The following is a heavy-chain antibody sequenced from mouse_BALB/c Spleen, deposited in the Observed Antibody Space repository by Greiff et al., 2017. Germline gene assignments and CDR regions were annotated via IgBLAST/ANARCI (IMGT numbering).Heavy chain of an antibody. CDR2: IWRGGST. CDR3: AKNYYGSSYTWFAY. D-gene: IGHD1-1*01. V-gene: IGHV2-5-1*01. J-gene: IGHJ3*01. CDR1: GFSLTSYG. Sequence: QVQLQQSGPSLVQPSQSLSITCTVSGFSLTSYGVHWVRQSPGKGLEWLGVIWRGGSTDYNAAFMSRLSITKDNSKSLVFFKMNSLQADDTAIYYCAKNYYGSSYTWFAYWGQGTLVTVSA.